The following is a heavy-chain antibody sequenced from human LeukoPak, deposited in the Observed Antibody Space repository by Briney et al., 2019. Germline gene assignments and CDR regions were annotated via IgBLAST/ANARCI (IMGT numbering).Heavy chain of an antibody. CDR3: AKAVQLWFHYYYYGMDV. D-gene: IGHD5-18*01. V-gene: IGHV3-30*02. J-gene: IGHJ6*02. Sequence: PGGSLRLSCAASGFTFSSYGMHWVRQAPGKGLEWVAVIWYDGSNKYYADSVKGRFTISRDNSKNTLYLQMNSLRTEDTAVYYCAKAVQLWFHYYYYGMDVWGQGTTVTVSS. CDR1: GFTFSSYG. CDR2: IWYDGSNK.